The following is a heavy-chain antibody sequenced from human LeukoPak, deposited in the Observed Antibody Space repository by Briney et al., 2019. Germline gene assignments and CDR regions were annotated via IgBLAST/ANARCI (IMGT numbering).Heavy chain of an antibody. V-gene: IGHV1-2*02. CDR3: ARAMGYSSGFTRYYYYYMDV. J-gene: IGHJ6*03. CDR2: INPNSGGT. Sequence: GASVKVSCKASGYTFTGYYMHWVRQAPGQGLEWMGWINPNSGGTNYAQKFQGRVTMTRDTSISTAYMELSRLRSDDTAVYYCARAMGYSSGFTRYYYYYMDVWGKGTTVTVSS. CDR1: GYTFTGYY. D-gene: IGHD6-19*01.